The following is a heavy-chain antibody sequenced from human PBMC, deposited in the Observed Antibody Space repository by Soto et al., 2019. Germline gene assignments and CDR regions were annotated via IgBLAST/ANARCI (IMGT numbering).Heavy chain of an antibody. CDR2: ISSSSSYI. D-gene: IGHD6-19*01. V-gene: IGHV3-21*01. CDR1: GFTFSSYS. Sequence: EVQLVESGGGLVKPGGSLRLSCVASGFTFSSYSMNWVRQAPGKGLEWVSSISSSSSYIYYADSVKGRFTISRDNAKNSLYLQMNSLRAEDTAVYYCARDNQWLVRSYYYGMDVWGQGTTVTVSS. J-gene: IGHJ6*02. CDR3: ARDNQWLVRSYYYGMDV.